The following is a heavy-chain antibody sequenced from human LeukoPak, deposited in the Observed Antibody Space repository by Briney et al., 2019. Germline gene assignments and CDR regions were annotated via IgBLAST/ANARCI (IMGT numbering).Heavy chain of an antibody. CDR2: IWSDGRDK. V-gene: IGHV3-33*01. Sequence: GRSLRLSCAASGFSFSSYGMHWVRQAPGKGLEWVAVIWSDGRDKFYADSVKGRFTVSRDNSKNTLFLQMSSLRADDTALYYCAREVTNDAFDIWGQGTMVTVSS. J-gene: IGHJ3*02. CDR3: AREVTNDAFDI. CDR1: GFSFSSYG. D-gene: IGHD4-17*01.